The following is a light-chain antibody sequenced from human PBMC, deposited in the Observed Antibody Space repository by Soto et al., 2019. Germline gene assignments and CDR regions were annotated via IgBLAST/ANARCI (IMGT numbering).Light chain of an antibody. CDR1: QSISSY. Sequence: DIPMTQSPSSLSASVGDRVTITCRASQSISSYLNWYQQKPGKAPTLLIYATSSLQSGVPSRFSGSGSGTDFTLTISSLQPEDFATYYCQQSYSTPLTFGGGTKVEIK. V-gene: IGKV1-39*01. CDR2: ATS. J-gene: IGKJ4*01. CDR3: QQSYSTPLT.